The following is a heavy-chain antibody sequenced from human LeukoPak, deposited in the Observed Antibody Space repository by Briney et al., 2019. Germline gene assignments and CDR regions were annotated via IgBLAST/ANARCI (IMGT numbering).Heavy chain of an antibody. J-gene: IGHJ4*02. V-gene: IGHV4-59*01. D-gene: IGHD3-16*02. CDR3: ARVGYYDYVWGSYQTDY. CDR2: IYYSGST. Sequence: PSETLSLTCTVSGGSISSYYWSWIRQPPGKGLEWIGYIYYSGSTNYNPPLKSRVTISVDTSKNQFSLKLGSVTAADTAVYYCARVGYYDYVWGSYQTDYWGQGTLVTVSS. CDR1: GGSISSYY.